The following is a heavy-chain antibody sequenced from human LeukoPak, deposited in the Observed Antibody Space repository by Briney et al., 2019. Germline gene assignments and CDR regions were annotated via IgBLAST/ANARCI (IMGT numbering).Heavy chain of an antibody. V-gene: IGHV3-11*04. Sequence: PGGSLRLSCAASGFSFSDYYITWIRRAPGKGLEWVSYITNSGNNIYYADSVTGRFTVSRDNAKNSVYLQMNSVKAEDTALYYCATKGTAASYSPHDHWGQGTLVTVSS. D-gene: IGHD6-25*01. CDR3: ATKGTAASYSPHDH. CDR1: GFSFSDYY. J-gene: IGHJ4*02. CDR2: ITNSGNNI.